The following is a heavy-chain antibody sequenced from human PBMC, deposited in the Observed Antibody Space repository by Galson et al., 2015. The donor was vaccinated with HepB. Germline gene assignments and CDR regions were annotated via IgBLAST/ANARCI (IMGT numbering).Heavy chain of an antibody. V-gene: IGHV3-30*18. D-gene: IGHD3-16*01. J-gene: IGHJ4*02. Sequence: SLRLSCAASGFTFSSYGMHWVRQAPGKGLEWVAVISYDGSNKYYADSVKGRFTISRDNSKNTLYLQMNSLRAEDTAVYYCAKDLLGGNSPDYWGQGTLVTVSS. CDR3: AKDLLGGNSPDY. CDR2: ISYDGSNK. CDR1: GFTFSSYG.